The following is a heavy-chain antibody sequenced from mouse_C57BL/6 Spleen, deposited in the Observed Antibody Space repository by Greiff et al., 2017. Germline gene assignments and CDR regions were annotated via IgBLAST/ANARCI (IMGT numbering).Heavy chain of an antibody. J-gene: IGHJ3*01. CDR1: GYTFPSYW. D-gene: IGHD1-1*01. CDR3: ARGERITTLGAP. Sequence: QVPLQQPGAELVRPGTSVKLSCKASGYTFPSYWMHWVKQRPGQGLEWIGVLDPSDSYTNYNPKFKGKATLTVETSSSTAYMQLSSLTSEDSAVYYCARGERITTLGAPWGQGTLVTVSA. V-gene: IGHV1-59*01. CDR2: LDPSDSYT.